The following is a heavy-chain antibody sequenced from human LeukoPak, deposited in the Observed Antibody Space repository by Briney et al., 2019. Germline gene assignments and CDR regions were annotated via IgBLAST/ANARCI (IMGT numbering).Heavy chain of an antibody. J-gene: IGHJ4*02. CDR3: AKWPEQRWLQFTQDY. CDR1: GFTFNTYA. CDR2: ISGSGGNT. D-gene: IGHD5-24*01. V-gene: IGHV3-23*01. Sequence: PVGSLRLSCAASGFTFNTYAMTWVRHAQGKGLEWVSGISGSGGNTYYADSVKGRFTISRDNSKNTLYLQMNSLRAEDTAVYYCAKWPEQRWLQFTQDYWGQGTLVTVSS.